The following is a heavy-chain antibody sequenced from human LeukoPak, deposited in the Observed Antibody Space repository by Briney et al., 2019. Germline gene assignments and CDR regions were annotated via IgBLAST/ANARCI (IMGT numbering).Heavy chain of an antibody. CDR2: VYYNGFT. Sequence: SETLSHTCTVSGDSVSSSIYYWGWIRQPPRKGLEWIGSVYYNGFTYYSPSLRTRITISVDTSKNEFSLKLTSVTAADTAVYYCARQGGDSMVRGVIKDWFDPWGQGTLVTVSS. D-gene: IGHD3-10*01. CDR1: GDSVSSSIYY. V-gene: IGHV4-39*01. J-gene: IGHJ5*02. CDR3: ARQGGDSMVRGVIKDWFDP.